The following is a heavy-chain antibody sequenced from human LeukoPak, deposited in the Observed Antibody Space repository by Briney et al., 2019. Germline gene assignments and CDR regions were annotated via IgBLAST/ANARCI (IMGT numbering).Heavy chain of an antibody. CDR1: GYTFTSYG. Sequence: ASVKVSCKASGYTFTSYGISWVRQAPGQGLEWMGWISAYNGDTNYAQKLQGRVTMTTDTSTSTAYMELRSLRSDDTAVYYCARVVGLLLSYSGSYSVDPWGQGTLVTVSS. D-gene: IGHD1-26*01. CDR3: ARVVGLLLSYSGSYSVDP. V-gene: IGHV1-18*01. CDR2: ISAYNGDT. J-gene: IGHJ5*02.